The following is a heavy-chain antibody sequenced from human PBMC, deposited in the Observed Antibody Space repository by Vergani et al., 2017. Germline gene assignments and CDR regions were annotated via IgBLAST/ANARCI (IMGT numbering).Heavy chain of an antibody. D-gene: IGHD2-2*01. V-gene: IGHV3-21*01. CDR3: ARDRCSSTSCQGYFDY. CDR1: GFTFSSYS. CDR2: ISSSSSYI. Sequence: EVQLVESGGGLDKPGGPLRLSCAASGFTFSSYSMNWVRQAPGKGLEWVSSISSSSSYIYYADSVKGRFTISRDNAKNSLYLQMNSLSAEDTAVYYCARDRCSSTSCQGYFDYWGQGTLVTVSS. J-gene: IGHJ4*02.